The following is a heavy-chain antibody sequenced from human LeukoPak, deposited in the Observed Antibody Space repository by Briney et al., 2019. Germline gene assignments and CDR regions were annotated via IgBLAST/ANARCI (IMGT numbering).Heavy chain of an antibody. V-gene: IGHV3-23*01. CDR3: AKDLLPLPATY. Sequence: GGSLTLACAASGFTFSSYAISCVRHAPGKVLEWVSAISGSGGSTYYADSVKGRFTISRHNSKNTLYLQMNSLRAEDTAVYYCAKDLLPLPATYWGQGTLVTVSS. CDR1: GFTFSSYA. CDR2: ISGSGGST. D-gene: IGHD3-22*01. J-gene: IGHJ4*02.